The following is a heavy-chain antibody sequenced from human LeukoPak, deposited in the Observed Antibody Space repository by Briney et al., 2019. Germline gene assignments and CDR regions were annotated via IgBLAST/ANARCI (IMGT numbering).Heavy chain of an antibody. CDR1: GGSISNYY. Sequence: SETLSLTCTVSGGSISNYYWSWIRQPAGKGLEWIGRIYAGGTASYNPSLKSRVTMSADMSKNQLSLKLTSVTAADTAVYYCTREPVPWGQGTLVIVSS. J-gene: IGHJ4*02. D-gene: IGHD6-19*01. V-gene: IGHV4-4*07. CDR2: IYAGGTA. CDR3: TREPVP.